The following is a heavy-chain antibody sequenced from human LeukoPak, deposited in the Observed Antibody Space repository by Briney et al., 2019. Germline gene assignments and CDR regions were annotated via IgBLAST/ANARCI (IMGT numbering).Heavy chain of an antibody. J-gene: IGHJ4*02. CDR2: IYPSDSDT. D-gene: IGHD1-26*01. CDR1: GYSFTSYW. Sequence: GESLKISCQCSGYSFTSYWIAWVRQIPGKGLEWMGIIYPSDSDTTYSPSFQGQVTISVDKSISTAYLQWSSLKASDTAMYYCARRRSGTYIDYWGQGTLVTVSS. V-gene: IGHV5-51*01. CDR3: ARRRSGTYIDY.